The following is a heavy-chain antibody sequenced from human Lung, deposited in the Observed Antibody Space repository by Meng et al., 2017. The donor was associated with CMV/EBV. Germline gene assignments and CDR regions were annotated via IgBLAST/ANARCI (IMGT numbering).Heavy chain of an antibody. CDR3: GREGSGGYYLDS. J-gene: IGHJ4*02. D-gene: IGHD3-22*01. Sequence: GGSLRLSCAASGFTVSSNRMSWVRQAPGEGLEWVSVIYGGGGTYYADSAAGRFIISRDNPKNTLYLQMNSLRAEDTAVYYCGREGSGGYYLDSWGQGTLVTVSS. CDR2: IYGGGGT. V-gene: IGHV3-53*01. CDR1: GFTVSSNR.